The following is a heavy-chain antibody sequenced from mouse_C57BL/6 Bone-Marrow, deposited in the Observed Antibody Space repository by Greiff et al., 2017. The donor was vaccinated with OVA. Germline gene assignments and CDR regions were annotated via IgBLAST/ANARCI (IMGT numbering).Heavy chain of an antibody. Sequence: VQVVESGPGLVQPSQSLSITCTVSGFSLTSYGVHWVRQSPGKGLEWLGVIWSGGSTDYNAAFISRLSISKDNSKSQVFFKMNSLQADDTAIYYCARNLGYSNYVGYAMDYWGQGTSVTVSS. CDR3: ARNLGYSNYVGYAMDY. CDR2: IWSGGST. D-gene: IGHD2-5*01. V-gene: IGHV2-2*01. CDR1: GFSLTSYG. J-gene: IGHJ4*01.